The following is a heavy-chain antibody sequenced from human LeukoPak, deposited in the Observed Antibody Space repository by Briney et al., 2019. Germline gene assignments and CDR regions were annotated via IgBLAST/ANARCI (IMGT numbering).Heavy chain of an antibody. J-gene: IGHJ4*02. CDR1: GGTFSSYA. Sequence: SVKVSCKASGGTFSSYAISWVRQAPGQGLEWMGGIVPIFGTANYAQKFQGRVTITADESTSTAYMELSSLRSEDTAVYYCARGGALGYCSSTSCLIFDYWGQGTLVTVSS. V-gene: IGHV1-69*01. CDR3: ARGGALGYCSSTSCLIFDY. D-gene: IGHD2-2*01. CDR2: IVPIFGTA.